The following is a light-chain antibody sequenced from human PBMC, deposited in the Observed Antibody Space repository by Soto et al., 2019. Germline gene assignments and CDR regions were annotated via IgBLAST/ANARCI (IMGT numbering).Light chain of an antibody. V-gene: IGKV1-39*01. Sequence: IQMTQSPSSLSASVGDRVTITCRASQSIINFLNWYQQKPGKAPKLLIYAASSLQSGVPSRFSGSGFGTDFTLTISSLQPEDFATYYCQQSYNTPLTFGGGTKVDIK. CDR2: AAS. J-gene: IGKJ4*01. CDR3: QQSYNTPLT. CDR1: QSIINF.